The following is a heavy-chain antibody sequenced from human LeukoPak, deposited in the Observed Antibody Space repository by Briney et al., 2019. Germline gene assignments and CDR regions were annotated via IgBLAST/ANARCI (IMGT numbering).Heavy chain of an antibody. CDR1: GYTFTDYA. J-gene: IGHJ6*03. D-gene: IGHD3-22*01. CDR2: INPNSGGT. V-gene: IGHV1-2*02. Sequence: ASVKVSCKASGYTFTDYALHWVRQAPGQSLEWMRWINPNSGGTNYAQKFQGRVTMTRGTSISTAYMELSRLRSDDTAVYYCARDTYDSSGYTYYYYMDVWGKGTTVTVSS. CDR3: ARDTYDSSGYTYYYYMDV.